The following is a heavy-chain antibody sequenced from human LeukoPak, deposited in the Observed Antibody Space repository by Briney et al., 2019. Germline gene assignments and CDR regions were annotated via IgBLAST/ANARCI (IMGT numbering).Heavy chain of an antibody. CDR1: GYTFTNYY. CDR2: INPSGGST. D-gene: IGHD1-1*01. CDR3: ARGPWPSRTTY. Sequence: ASVKVSCKASGYTFTNYYIHWVRQAPGQGLEWMGIINPSGGSTNFAQKFQGRVTMTTDTSTITVYMELSSLRSEDTAVYYCARGPWPSRTTYWGQGTLVTVSS. J-gene: IGHJ4*02. V-gene: IGHV1-46*01.